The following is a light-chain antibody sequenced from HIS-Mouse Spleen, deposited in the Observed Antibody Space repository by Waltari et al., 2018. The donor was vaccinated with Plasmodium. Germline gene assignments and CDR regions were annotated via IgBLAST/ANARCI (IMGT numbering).Light chain of an antibody. CDR2: EDS. V-gene: IGLV3-10*01. CDR3: YSTDSSGNHRV. Sequence: SYELTQHPSVSVSPGQTARITCPGPALHKKYAYWYQQKSGQAPVLVIYEDSKRPSGIPERFSGSSSGTMATLTISGAQVEDEADYYCYSTDSSGNHRVFGGGTKLTVL. J-gene: IGLJ3*02. CDR1: ALHKKY.